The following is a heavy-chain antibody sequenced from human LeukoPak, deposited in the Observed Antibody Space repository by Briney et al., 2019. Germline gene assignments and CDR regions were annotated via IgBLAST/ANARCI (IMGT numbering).Heavy chain of an antibody. CDR2: IKQDGSEK. CDR1: GFTFSSYW. D-gene: IGHD6-13*01. J-gene: IGHJ4*02. V-gene: IGHV3-7*03. CDR3: ARGLIAAAGREDY. Sequence: GGSLRLSCAASGFTFSSYWMSWVRQAPGKGLEWVANIKQDGSEKYYVDSVKGRFTISRDNAKNSLYLQMNSLRSEDTAVYYCARGLIAAAGREDYWGQGTLVTVSS.